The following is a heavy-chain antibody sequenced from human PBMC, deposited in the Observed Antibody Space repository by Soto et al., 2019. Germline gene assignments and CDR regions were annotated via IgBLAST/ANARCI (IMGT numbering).Heavy chain of an antibody. D-gene: IGHD4-17*01. CDR2: IYWDDDK. Sequence: QITLKESGPTLVKPTRTLTVTCTFSGFSLSTSGVGVGWIRQPPGKALEWLALIYWDDDKRYNTSLKNRLTITKDTSKNQVVLIMTNMDPVDTATYYCAHRPPHYGDLDAFDIWGQGTLLTVSS. V-gene: IGHV2-5*02. CDR1: GFSLSTSGVG. J-gene: IGHJ3*02. CDR3: AHRPPHYGDLDAFDI.